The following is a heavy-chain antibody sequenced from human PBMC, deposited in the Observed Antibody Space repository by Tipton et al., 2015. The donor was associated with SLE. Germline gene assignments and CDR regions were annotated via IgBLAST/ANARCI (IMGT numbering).Heavy chain of an antibody. V-gene: IGHV3-48*04. CDR3: ARDLGVTMNNYYGMDV. J-gene: IGHJ6*02. D-gene: IGHD3-22*01. CDR1: GFTFSSYS. CDR2: ISSSGSAI. Sequence: SLRLSCAASGFTFSSYSMNWVRQAPGKGLEWVSYISSSGSAIYYADSVKGRFTISRDNAKNSLYLQINSLRAEDTAVYYCARDLGVTMNNYYGMDVWGQGTTVTVSS.